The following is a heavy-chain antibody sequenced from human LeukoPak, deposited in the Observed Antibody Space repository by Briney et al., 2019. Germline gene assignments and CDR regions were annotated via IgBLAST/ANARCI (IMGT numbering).Heavy chain of an antibody. V-gene: IGHV3-53*01. CDR3: ARDLSYFDF. CDR2: IYSGGKT. D-gene: IGHD2/OR15-2a*01. CDR1: GLIVRSNY. J-gene: IGHJ4*02. Sequence: GGSLRLSCAASGLIVRSNYISWVRQTPGKGLEWVSVIYSGGKTYYADSVKGRFTISRDDSKNTLYLQMNNVRAEDTAIYYCARDLSYFDFGGQGTLVTVSS.